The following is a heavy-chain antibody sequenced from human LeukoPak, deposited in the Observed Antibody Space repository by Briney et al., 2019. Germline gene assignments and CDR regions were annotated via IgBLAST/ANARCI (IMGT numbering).Heavy chain of an antibody. V-gene: IGHV3-48*02. CDR3: ARGTERPLNC. D-gene: IGHD1-1*01. CDR1: RYTFSNSS. J-gene: IGHJ4*02. Sequence: GGSLRLSCAASRYTFSNSSMSWVRQAPGKGLEWVSYISSRSSTIYYADSVKGRFTIARDNAKNSLYLQMNSLRDEDTAVYYCARGTERPLNCWGQGTLVTVSS. CDR2: ISSRSSTI.